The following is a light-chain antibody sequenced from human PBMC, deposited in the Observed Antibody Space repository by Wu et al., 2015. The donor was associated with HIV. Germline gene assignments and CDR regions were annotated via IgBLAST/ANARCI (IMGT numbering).Light chain of an antibody. V-gene: IGKV3-20*01. CDR3: QQYGSSPDT. CDR1: QNIRNNY. J-gene: IGKJ3*01. CDR2: GAA. Sequence: EIVLTQSPGTLSLSPGEGATLSCRASQNIRNNYLAWYQQKPGQAPRLLFYGAASRATGTPGRFSGSGSGTDFTLTITRLEPEDSAVYYCQQYGSSPDTFGPGTRVDI.